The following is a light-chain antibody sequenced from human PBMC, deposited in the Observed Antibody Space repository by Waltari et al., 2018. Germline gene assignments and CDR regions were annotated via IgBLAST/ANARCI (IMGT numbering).Light chain of an antibody. CDR2: EVS. J-gene: IGLJ2*01. Sequence: QSALTQPASVSGSPGQSITISCTGTSSDVGSYNLVSWYQQHPGKAPKLIMYEVSERPSGVSLRFSGSKSGNTASLTISGLQAEDEADYHCCSYAGGSTYVLFGGGTKLTVL. CDR3: CSYAGGSTYVL. V-gene: IGLV2-23*02. CDR1: SSDVGSYNL.